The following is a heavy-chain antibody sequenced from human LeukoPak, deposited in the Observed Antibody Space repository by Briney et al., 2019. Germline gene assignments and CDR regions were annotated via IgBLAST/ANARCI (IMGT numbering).Heavy chain of an antibody. J-gene: IGHJ4*02. CDR3: ASSRVATSDS. CDR2: ISYDGSNK. D-gene: IGHD5-12*01. CDR1: GFTFSSYA. V-gene: IGHV3-30-3*01. Sequence: PGGSLRLSCAASGFTFSSYAMHWVRQAPGKGLEWVAVISYDGSNKYYADSVKGRFTISRDNSKNTLYLQMNSLRAEDTAVYYCASSRVATSDSWGQGTLVTVSS.